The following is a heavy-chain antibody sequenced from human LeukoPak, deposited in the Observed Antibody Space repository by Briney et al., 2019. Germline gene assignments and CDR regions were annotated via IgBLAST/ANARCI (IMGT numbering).Heavy chain of an antibody. J-gene: IGHJ6*02. CDR2: ISYDESDK. V-gene: IGHV3-30*18. D-gene: IGHD2-15*01. CDR1: GFTFSNYG. Sequence: GKSLRLSCAASGFTFSNYGMHWVRQAPGKGLEWVAVISYDESDKYYADSVKGRFTISRDNSKNTLYLQMNSLRPEDTAVYYCAKGVVAATNAAYYGMDVWGQGTTVTVSS. CDR3: AKGVVAATNAAYYGMDV.